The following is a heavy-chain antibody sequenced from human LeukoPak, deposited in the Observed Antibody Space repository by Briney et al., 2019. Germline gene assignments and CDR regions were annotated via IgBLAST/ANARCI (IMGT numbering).Heavy chain of an antibody. CDR3: ARAYSSSTVFDY. CDR1: GNSFISFA. Sequence: SGNSFISFAISWVRQAPGQGLEWMGIINPIGGSTTYTQKLQGRVTMTRDMSTSTVYMELSSLKSEDTAVYYCARAYSSSTVFDYWGQGTLVTVSS. J-gene: IGHJ4*02. V-gene: IGHV1-46*04. CDR2: INPIGGST. D-gene: IGHD6-13*01.